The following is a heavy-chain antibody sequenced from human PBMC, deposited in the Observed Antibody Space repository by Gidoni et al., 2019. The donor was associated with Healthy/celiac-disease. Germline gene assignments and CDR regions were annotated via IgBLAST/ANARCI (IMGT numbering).Heavy chain of an antibody. J-gene: IGHJ3*02. Sequence: EVQLVESGGGLVQPGGSLRLSCAASGFTFSSYWMSWVRQAPGKGLGWVANIKQDGSEKYYVDSVKGRFTISRDNAKNSLYLQMNSLRAEDTAVYYCAREMSWYTDAFDIWGQGTMVTVSS. CDR1: GFTFSSYW. V-gene: IGHV3-7*01. D-gene: IGHD2-15*01. CDR3: AREMSWYTDAFDI. CDR2: IKQDGSEK.